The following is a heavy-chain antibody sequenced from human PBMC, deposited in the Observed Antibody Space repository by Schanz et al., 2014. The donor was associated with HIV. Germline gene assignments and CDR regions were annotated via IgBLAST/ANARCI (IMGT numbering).Heavy chain of an antibody. CDR2: ISESGGRT. Sequence: VQLVESGGGVVQPGRSLRLSCAASGFTFSNYGMHWVRQAPGKGLEWVSSISESGGRTYYADSVKGRFAISRDKSKNTLYLQMNSLRVEDTAVYYCAKMACSVAANTNFDYWGQGTLVTVSS. J-gene: IGHJ4*02. CDR3: AKMACSVAANTNFDY. CDR1: GFTFSNYG. D-gene: IGHD6-19*01. V-gene: IGHV3-23*04.